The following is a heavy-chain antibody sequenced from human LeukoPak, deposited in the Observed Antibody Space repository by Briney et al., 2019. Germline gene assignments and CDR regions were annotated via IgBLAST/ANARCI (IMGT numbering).Heavy chain of an antibody. V-gene: IGHV3-23*01. CDR2: ISGSGGST. CDR3: ARDD. J-gene: IGHJ4*02. CDR1: GGSFSGYY. Sequence: ETLSLTCAVYGGSFSGYYWSWIRQPPGKGLEWVSAISGSGGSTYYADSVKGRFTISRDNSKNTLYLQMNSLRAEDTAVYYCARDDWGQGTLVTVSS.